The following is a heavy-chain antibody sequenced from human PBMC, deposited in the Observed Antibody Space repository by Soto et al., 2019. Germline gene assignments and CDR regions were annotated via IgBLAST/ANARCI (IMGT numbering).Heavy chain of an antibody. CDR2: FDPEDGET. D-gene: IGHD6-13*01. J-gene: IGHJ1*01. CDR3: ATDSSSFGVHH. V-gene: IGHV1-24*01. Sequence: ASVKLSRKTSGYTITSYPRHWVRQAPGKGLEWMGGFDPEDGETIYAQKFQGRVTMTEDTSTDTAYMELSSLRSEDTAVYYCATDSSSFGVHHWGQGTLVTVSS. CDR1: GYTITSYP.